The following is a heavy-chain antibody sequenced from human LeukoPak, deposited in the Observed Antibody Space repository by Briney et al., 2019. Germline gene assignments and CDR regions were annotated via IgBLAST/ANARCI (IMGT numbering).Heavy chain of an antibody. V-gene: IGHV4-59*08. CDR3: ARHVREYSSLAY. J-gene: IGHJ4*02. CDR2: IYYSGYT. Sequence: SETLSLTCTVSAGSISSYYWSWIRQPPGKGLEWIGFIYYSGYTNHNPSLKSRVTMSVDTSKNQFSLKLSSVTAADTAAYYCARHVREYSSLAYWGQGTLVTVSS. CDR1: AGSISSYY. D-gene: IGHD6-6*01.